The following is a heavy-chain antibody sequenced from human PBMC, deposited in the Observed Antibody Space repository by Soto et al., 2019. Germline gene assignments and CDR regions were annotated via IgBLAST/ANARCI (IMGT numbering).Heavy chain of an antibody. CDR2: ISYDGSNK. CDR1: GFTFSSYA. J-gene: IGHJ4*02. D-gene: IGHD3-10*01. V-gene: IGHV3-30-3*01. CDR3: ARDGGTYYYGSGSYYRPHY. Sequence: SLRLSCAASGFTFSSYAMHWVRQAPGKGLEWVAVISYDGSNKYYADSVKGRFTISRDNSKNTLYLQMNSLRAEDTAVYYCARDGGTYYYGSGSYYRPHYWGQGTLVTVSS.